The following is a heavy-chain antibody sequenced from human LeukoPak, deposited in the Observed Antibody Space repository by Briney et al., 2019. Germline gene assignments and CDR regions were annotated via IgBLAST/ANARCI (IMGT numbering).Heavy chain of an antibody. CDR2: IYYSGST. V-gene: IGHV4-59*01. CDR3: ARDSGPNYYYYGMDV. D-gene: IGHD5-12*01. CDR1: GGSISSYY. J-gene: IGHJ6*02. Sequence: PSEALSLTCTVSGGSISSYYWSWIRQPPGKGLEWIGYIYYSGSTNYNPSLKSRVTISVDTSKNQFSLKLSSVTAAGTAVYYCARDSGPNYYYYGMDVWGQGTTVTVSS.